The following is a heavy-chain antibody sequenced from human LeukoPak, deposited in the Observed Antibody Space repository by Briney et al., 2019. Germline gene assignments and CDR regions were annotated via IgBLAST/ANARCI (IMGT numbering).Heavy chain of an antibody. CDR1: GFTFSSYA. CDR3: AKDHPVRRIILQSLKTTATFDY. D-gene: IGHD3-10*01. Sequence: GGSLRLSCAASGFTFSSYAMRWVRQAPGKGLEWVAAISGNGGSTYYADSVKGRFTISRDTSKNTLYLQLNSLRAEDTAVYYCAKDHPVRRIILQSLKTTATFDYWGQGTLVTVSS. J-gene: IGHJ4*02. CDR2: ISGNGGST. V-gene: IGHV3-23*01.